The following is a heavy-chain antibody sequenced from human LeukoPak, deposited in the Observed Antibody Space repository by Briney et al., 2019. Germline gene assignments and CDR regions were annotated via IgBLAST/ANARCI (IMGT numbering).Heavy chain of an antibody. Sequence: GESLKISCKGSGYRVTNNWIGWVRQMPGKGLEWMGIIYPGDSNTRYSPSFQGQVTISVDKSINTAYVQWSSLKASDTAMYYCARRVVNNRNWYFNLWGRGTLVTVSS. CDR2: IYPGDSNT. V-gene: IGHV5-51*01. D-gene: IGHD4-23*01. CDR3: ARRVVNNRNWYFNL. CDR1: GYRVTNNW. J-gene: IGHJ2*01.